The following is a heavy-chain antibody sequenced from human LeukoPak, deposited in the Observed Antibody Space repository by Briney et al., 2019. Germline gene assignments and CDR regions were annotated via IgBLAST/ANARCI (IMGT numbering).Heavy chain of an antibody. V-gene: IGHV3-23*01. D-gene: IGHD2/OR15-2a*01. CDR3: ARGGYFSFDY. CDR2: ITANTRGSIT. J-gene: IGHJ4*02. CDR1: GFSFSTYD. Sequence: PGGSLRLSCVTSGFSFSTYDTSWVRPAPGEGLEWVSGITANTRGSITYYADSVKGRFTISRDSSKDTLYLQMNSLTAEDTAVYFCARGGYFSFDYWGQGTLVTVSS.